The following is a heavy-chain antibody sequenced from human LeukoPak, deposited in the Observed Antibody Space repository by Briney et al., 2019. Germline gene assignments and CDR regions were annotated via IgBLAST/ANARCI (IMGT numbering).Heavy chain of an antibody. CDR1: GGSISSYY. D-gene: IGHD2-21*02. Sequence: PSETLSLTCTVSGGSISSYYWSWIRQPPGKGLEWIGYIYYSGSTNYNPSLKSRVTISVDTSKNQFSLKLSSVTAADTAVYYCARGPVTGAFDIWGQGTMVTVSS. V-gene: IGHV4-59*12. J-gene: IGHJ3*02. CDR2: IYYSGST. CDR3: ARGPVTGAFDI.